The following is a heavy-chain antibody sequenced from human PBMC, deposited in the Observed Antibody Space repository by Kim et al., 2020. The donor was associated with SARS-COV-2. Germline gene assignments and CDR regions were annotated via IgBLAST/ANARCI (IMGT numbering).Heavy chain of an antibody. CDR1: GGSISSGGYS. J-gene: IGHJ4*02. Sequence: SETLSLTCAVSGGSISSGGYSWSWIRQPPGKGLEWIGYIYHSGSTYYNPSLKSRVTISVDRSKNQFSLKLSSVTAADTAVYYCARDGHGSYFDYWGQGTLVTVSS. CDR3: ARDGHGSYFDY. CDR2: IYHSGST. D-gene: IGHD1-26*01. V-gene: IGHV4-30-2*01.